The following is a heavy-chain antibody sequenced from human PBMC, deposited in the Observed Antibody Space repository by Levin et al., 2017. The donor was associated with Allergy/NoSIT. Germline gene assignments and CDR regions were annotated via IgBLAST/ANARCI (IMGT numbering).Heavy chain of an antibody. CDR2: ASAYNGNT. Sequence: ASVKVSCKALGYTFTSFAISWVRQAPGQGLEWLGWASAYNGNTNYAQRFLGRVTMTTDTSTSTAYMVLRSLRSDDTAVYYCARDLGDGYNNRLDYWGQGSLVTVSS. CDR1: GYTFTSFA. D-gene: IGHD5-24*01. CDR3: ARDLGDGYNNRLDY. V-gene: IGHV1-18*01. J-gene: IGHJ4*02.